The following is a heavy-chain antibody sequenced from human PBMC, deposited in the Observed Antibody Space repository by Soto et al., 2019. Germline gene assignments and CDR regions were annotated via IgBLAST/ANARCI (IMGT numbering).Heavy chain of an antibody. CDR3: ARLGYTMVRGVILRPLGYLDY. D-gene: IGHD3-10*01. CDR2: IYYSGST. Sequence: SETLSLTCTVSGGSISSGDYYWSWIRQPPGKGLEWIGYIYYSGSTYYNPSLKSRVTISVYTSKNQFSLKLSYVTAADTAVYYCARLGYTMVRGVILRPLGYLDYGGQGTVVTVSS. J-gene: IGHJ4*02. V-gene: IGHV4-30-4*01. CDR1: GGSISSGDYY.